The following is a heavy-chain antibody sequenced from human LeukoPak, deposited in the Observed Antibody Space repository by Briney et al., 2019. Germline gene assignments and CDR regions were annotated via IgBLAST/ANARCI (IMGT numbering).Heavy chain of an antibody. J-gene: IGHJ4*02. CDR2: ISGSGGST. Sequence: TGGSLRVSCAASGFTFSSYAMSWVRQAPGKGLEWVSAISGSGGSTYYADSVKGRFTISRDNSKNTLYLQMNSLRAEDTAVYYCAKDHDYGGSFDYWGQGTLVTVSS. D-gene: IGHD4-23*01. CDR3: AKDHDYGGSFDY. V-gene: IGHV3-23*01. CDR1: GFTFSSYA.